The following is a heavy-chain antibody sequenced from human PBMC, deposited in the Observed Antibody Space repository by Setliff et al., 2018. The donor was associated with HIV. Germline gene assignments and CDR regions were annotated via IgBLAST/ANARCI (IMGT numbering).Heavy chain of an antibody. V-gene: IGHV1-2*02. Sequence: GASVKVSCKSSGYTFTDYFMHWVRQAPGQGLEWMGWISPDHGNTRISQRFRGGVTMTRDRSINTAYMEFSGLTSDDTAIYYCARQLSNSFDYWGQGTLVTVSS. CDR2: ISPDHGNT. CDR1: GYTFTDYF. J-gene: IGHJ4*02. D-gene: IGHD1-1*01. CDR3: ARQLSNSFDY.